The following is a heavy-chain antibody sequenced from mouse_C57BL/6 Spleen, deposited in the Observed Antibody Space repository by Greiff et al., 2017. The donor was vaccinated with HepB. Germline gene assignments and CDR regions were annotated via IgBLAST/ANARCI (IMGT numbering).Heavy chain of an antibody. D-gene: IGHD1-1*01. J-gene: IGHJ4*01. CDR1: GYTFTSYT. Sequence: QVQLQQSGAELARPGASVKMSCKASGYTFTSYTMHWVKQRPGQGLEWIGYINPSSGYTKYNQKFKDKATLTADKSSSTAYMQLSSLTYEDSAVYYCARPITTVVANAMDYWGQGTSVTVSS. V-gene: IGHV1-4*01. CDR2: INPSSGYT. CDR3: ARPITTVVANAMDY.